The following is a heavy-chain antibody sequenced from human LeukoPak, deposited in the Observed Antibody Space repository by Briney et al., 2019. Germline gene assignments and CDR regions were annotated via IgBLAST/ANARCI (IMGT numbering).Heavy chain of an antibody. D-gene: IGHD6-19*01. CDR3: ARDRDWYSFDS. Sequence: GGSLRLSCTASGFTFSTYWMDWVRQAPGKGLEWVANVKQDGSEKYYVDSVKGRFTISRDNAKNSLYLQMNSLRAEDTAVYYCARDRDWYSFDSWGQGTLVTVSS. CDR1: GFTFSTYW. V-gene: IGHV3-7*03. CDR2: VKQDGSEK. J-gene: IGHJ5*01.